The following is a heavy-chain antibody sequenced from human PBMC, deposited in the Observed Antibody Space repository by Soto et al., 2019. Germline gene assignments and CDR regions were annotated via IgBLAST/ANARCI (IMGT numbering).Heavy chain of an antibody. V-gene: IGHV1-2*04. D-gene: IGHD3-10*01. Sequence: ASVKVSCKASGYTFTGYYMHWVRQAPGQGLEWMGWIKPNSGGTNYAQKFQGWVSMTTDTSISTDYMELSRLRSDDTAVYYCARLYGSGSYYNYPFDPWGQGTLVTVSS. CDR2: IKPNSGGT. J-gene: IGHJ5*02. CDR1: GYTFTGYY. CDR3: ARLYGSGSYYNYPFDP.